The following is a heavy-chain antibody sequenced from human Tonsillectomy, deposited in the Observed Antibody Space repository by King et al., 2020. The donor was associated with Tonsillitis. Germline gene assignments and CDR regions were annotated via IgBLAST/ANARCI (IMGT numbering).Heavy chain of an antibody. CDR2: INPSGGST. Sequence: VQLVESGAEVKKPGASVKVSCKASGYTFTSYYMHWVRQAPGQGLEWMGIINPSGGSTSYAQKFQGRVTMTRDTSTSTVYMELSSLRSKDTAVYYCARDRAVTNDAFDIWGQGTMVTVSS. CDR3: ARDRAVTNDAFDI. D-gene: IGHD4-17*01. V-gene: IGHV1-46*01. CDR1: GYTFTSYY. J-gene: IGHJ3*02.